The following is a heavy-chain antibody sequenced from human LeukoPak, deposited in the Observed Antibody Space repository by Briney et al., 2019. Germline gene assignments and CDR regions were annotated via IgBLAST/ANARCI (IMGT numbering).Heavy chain of an antibody. Sequence: GGSLRLSCAASGFTFSSYAMHWVRQAPGKGLEWVAVISYDGSNKYYADSVKGRFTISRDNSKNTLYLQMTSLRAEDTAVYYCAPIPTGRTYYFDYWGQGTLVTVSS. CDR3: APIPTGRTYYFDY. J-gene: IGHJ4*02. CDR1: GFTFSSYA. D-gene: IGHD4-17*01. CDR2: ISYDGSNK. V-gene: IGHV3-30*04.